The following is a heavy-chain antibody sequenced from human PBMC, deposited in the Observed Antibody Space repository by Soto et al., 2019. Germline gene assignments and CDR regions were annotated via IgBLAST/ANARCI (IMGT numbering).Heavy chain of an antibody. CDR2: ISAYNGNT. V-gene: IGHV1-18*04. D-gene: IGHD6-6*01. CDR3: ARSPASIAARAGFYYYGMDV. Sequence: QVQLVQSGAEVKKPGASVKVSCKASGYTFTSYGISWVRQAPGQGLEWMGWISAYNGNTNYAQKLQGRVTMTTDTPTSIAYMELRSLRSDDTAVYYCARSPASIAARAGFYYYGMDVWGQGTTVTVSS. J-gene: IGHJ6*02. CDR1: GYTFTSYG.